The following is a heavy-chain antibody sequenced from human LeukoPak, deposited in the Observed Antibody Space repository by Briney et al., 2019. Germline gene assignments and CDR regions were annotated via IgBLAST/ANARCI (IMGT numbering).Heavy chain of an antibody. J-gene: IGHJ5*02. CDR1: GFTFSSYA. Sequence: GGSLRLSCAASGFTFSSYAMSWVRQAPGKGLEWVSAISSSGGSTYYADSVKGRFTISRDNSKNTLYLQMNSLRAEDTAVYYCAKEGSGWYLPGWFDPWGQGTLVTVSS. CDR3: AKEGSGWYLPGWFDP. D-gene: IGHD6-19*01. CDR2: ISSSGGST. V-gene: IGHV3-23*01.